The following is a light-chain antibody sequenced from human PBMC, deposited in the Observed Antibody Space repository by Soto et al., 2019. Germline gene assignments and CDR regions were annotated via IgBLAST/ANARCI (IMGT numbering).Light chain of an antibody. Sequence: EIVLTQSPGTLSLSPGERATLSCRASQSVSSSYLAWYQQKPGQAPRLLIYGASRRATGIADRFSGSGSETDFTLTISRLEPEDFAVYYCQQYGTSPLTFGGGTKVEIK. J-gene: IGKJ4*01. V-gene: IGKV3-20*01. CDR3: QQYGTSPLT. CDR2: GAS. CDR1: QSVSSSY.